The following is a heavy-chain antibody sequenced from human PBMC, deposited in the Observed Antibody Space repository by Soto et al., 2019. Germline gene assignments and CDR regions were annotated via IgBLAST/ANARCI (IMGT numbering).Heavy chain of an antibody. CDR2: ISSSSSTI. CDR1: GFTFSSYS. V-gene: IGHV3-48*02. J-gene: IGHJ3*02. CDR3: AREKGLVTGDAFDI. D-gene: IGHD5-18*01. Sequence: SLRLSCAASGFTFSSYSMNWVRQAPGKGLEWVSYISSSSSTIYYADSVKGRFTISRDNAKNSLYLQMNSLRDEDTAVYYCAREKGLVTGDAFDIWGQGTMVTVSS.